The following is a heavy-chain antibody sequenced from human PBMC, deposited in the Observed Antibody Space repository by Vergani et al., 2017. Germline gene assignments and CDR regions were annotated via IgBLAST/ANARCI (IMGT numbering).Heavy chain of an antibody. V-gene: IGHV4-61*02. CDR2: IYTSGST. D-gene: IGHD1-26*01. J-gene: IGHJ5*02. Sequence: QVQLQESGPGLVKPSQTLSLTCTVSGGSISSGSYYWSWIRQPAGKGLEWIGRIYTSGSTNYNPSLKSRVTISVDTSKNQFSLKLSSVTAADTAVYYCARDHGGSYPNRQNGFDPWGQGTLVTVSS. CDR3: ARDHGGSYPNRQNGFDP. CDR1: GGSISSGSYY.